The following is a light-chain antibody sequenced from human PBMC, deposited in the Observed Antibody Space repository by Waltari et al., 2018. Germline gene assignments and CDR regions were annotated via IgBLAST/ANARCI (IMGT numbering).Light chain of an antibody. CDR2: VNSDGSH. CDR1: SGHSSNL. Sequence: QLVLTQSPSASASLGASVTLTCTLSSGHSSNLIAWLQQQPDKGPRYLMKVNSDGSHSKGDDIPDRFSGSSSGAERYLTISSVQSEDEADYYCQTGGHGTWVFGGGTTLTVL. CDR3: QTGGHGTWV. J-gene: IGLJ3*02. V-gene: IGLV4-69*01.